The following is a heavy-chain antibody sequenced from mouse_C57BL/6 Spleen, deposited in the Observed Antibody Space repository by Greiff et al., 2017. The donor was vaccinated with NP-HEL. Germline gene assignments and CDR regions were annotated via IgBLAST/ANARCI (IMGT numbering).Heavy chain of an antibody. Sequence: QVQLQQPGAELVRPGSSVKLSCKASGYTFTSYWMHWVKQRPIQGLEWIGNIDPSDSETHYNQKFKDKATLTVDKSSRTAYMQLSSLTSEDSAVYYCARHYYGSSPFAYWGQGTLVTVSA. CDR1: GYTFTSYW. CDR3: ARHYYGSSPFAY. V-gene: IGHV1-52*01. J-gene: IGHJ3*01. CDR2: IDPSDSET. D-gene: IGHD1-1*01.